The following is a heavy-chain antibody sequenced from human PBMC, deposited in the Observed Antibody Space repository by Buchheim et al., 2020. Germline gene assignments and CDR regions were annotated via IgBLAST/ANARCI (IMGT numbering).Heavy chain of an antibody. D-gene: IGHD4-17*01. CDR3: ARGLLDYGDPMVCYFDL. V-gene: IGHV4-30-4*08. J-gene: IGHJ2*01. CDR1: GGSISSSSYY. CDR2: IYYSGST. Sequence: QLQLQESGPGLVKPSETLSLTCTVSGGSISSSSYYWGWIRQPPGKGLEWIGYIYYSGSTYYNPSLKSRVTISVDTSKNQFSLKLSSVTAADTAVYYCARGLLDYGDPMVCYFDLWGRGTL.